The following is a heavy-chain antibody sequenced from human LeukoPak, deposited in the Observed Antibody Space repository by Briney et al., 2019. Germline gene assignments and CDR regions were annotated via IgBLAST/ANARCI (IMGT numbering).Heavy chain of an antibody. D-gene: IGHD3-9*01. CDR2: IYSGGST. Sequence: GGSLRLSCAASGFTVSSNYMSWVRQAPGKGLEWVSVIYSGGSTYYADSVKGRFTISRDNSKNTLYLQMNSLRAEDTAVYYCARDLNDILTGDYYGMDVWGQGNTVTVSS. CDR3: ARDLNDILTGDYYGMDV. V-gene: IGHV3-53*01. J-gene: IGHJ6*02. CDR1: GFTVSSNY.